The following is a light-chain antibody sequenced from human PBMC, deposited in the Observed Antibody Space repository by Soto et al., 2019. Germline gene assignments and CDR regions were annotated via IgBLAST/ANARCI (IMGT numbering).Light chain of an antibody. J-gene: IGLJ1*01. V-gene: IGLV2-11*01. CDR1: SSDVGGYNY. Sequence: QSALTQPRSVSGSPGQSVTISCTGTSSDVGGYNYVSCYHQHPGKAPKLMIYDVSKRPSGVPDRFSGSKSGNTTSLTISGLQAEDEADYYCCSYAGSYTHYVFGTGTKLTVL. CDR3: CSYAGSYTHYV. CDR2: DVS.